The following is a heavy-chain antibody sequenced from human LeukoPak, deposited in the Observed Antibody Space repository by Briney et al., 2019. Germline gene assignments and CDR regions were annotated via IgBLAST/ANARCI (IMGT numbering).Heavy chain of an antibody. CDR1: GYTFTSYG. J-gene: IGHJ6*02. CDR2: ISAYNGNT. Sequence: ASVKVSCKASGYTFTSYGISWVRQAPGQGLEWMGWISAYNGNTNYAQKLQGRVTMTTDTSTSTAYMELRSLRSDDTAVYYCARDGGYSYGYEGDCYYGMDVWGQGTTVTVSS. V-gene: IGHV1-18*01. CDR3: ARDGGYSYGYEGDCYYGMDV. D-gene: IGHD5-18*01.